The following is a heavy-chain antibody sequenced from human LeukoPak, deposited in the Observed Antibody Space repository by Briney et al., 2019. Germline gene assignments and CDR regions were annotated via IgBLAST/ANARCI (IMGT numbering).Heavy chain of an antibody. Sequence: PGGSLRLSCAASGFTFSSYTMNWVRQPPGKGLEWVSNIGTSSTTIYYADSVKGRFTISRDNAKNSLYLQMNSLRAEDTALYYCAKDVAAAGLDAFDIWGQGTMVTVSS. D-gene: IGHD6-13*01. V-gene: IGHV3-48*04. J-gene: IGHJ3*02. CDR1: GFTFSSYT. CDR2: IGTSSTTI. CDR3: AKDVAAAGLDAFDI.